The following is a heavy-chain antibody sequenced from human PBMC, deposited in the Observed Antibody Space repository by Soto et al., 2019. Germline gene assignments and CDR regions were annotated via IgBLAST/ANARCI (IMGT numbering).Heavy chain of an antibody. V-gene: IGHV3-23*01. CDR3: GKDLSYSGYDSNDY. Sequence: GGSLRLSCAASGFTFSSYAMSWVRQAPGKGLEWVSAISGSGGSTYYADSVKGRFTISRDNSKNTLYLQMNSLRAEDTAVYYCGKDLSYSGYDSNDYWGQGTLVTVSS. J-gene: IGHJ4*02. CDR2: ISGSGGST. D-gene: IGHD5-12*01. CDR1: GFTFSSYA.